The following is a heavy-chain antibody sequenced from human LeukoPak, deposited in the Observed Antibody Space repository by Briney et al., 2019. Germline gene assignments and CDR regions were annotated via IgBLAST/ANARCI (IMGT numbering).Heavy chain of an antibody. CDR2: ISGSGGST. V-gene: IGHV3-23*01. J-gene: IGHJ4*02. CDR3: ANRVVVPAAIDY. D-gene: IGHD2-2*01. CDR1: GFTFSRYA. Sequence: GGSLRLSCVASGFTFSRYAMSWVSQAPGKGVEWGSAISGSGGSTYYADSRKGGLTISRDKSKNTLYLQMNSLSAEDTAVYYCANRVVVPAAIDYWGQGTLVTVSS.